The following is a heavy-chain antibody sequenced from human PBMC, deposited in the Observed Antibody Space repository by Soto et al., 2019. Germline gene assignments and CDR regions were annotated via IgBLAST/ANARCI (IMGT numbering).Heavy chain of an antibody. CDR2: INHSGST. CDR1: GGSFSGYY. V-gene: IGHV4-34*01. D-gene: IGHD5-18*01. J-gene: IGHJ4*02. CDR3: ARGRLYSYGYWFLYFDY. Sequence: SETLSLTCAVYGGSFSGYYWSWIRQPPGKGLEWIGEINHSGSTNYNPSLKSRVTISVDTSKNQFSLKLSSVTAADTAVYYCARGRLYSYGYWFLYFDYWGQGTLVTVSS.